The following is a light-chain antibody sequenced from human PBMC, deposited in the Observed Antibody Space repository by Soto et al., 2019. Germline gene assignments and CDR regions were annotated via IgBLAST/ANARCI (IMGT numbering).Light chain of an antibody. CDR3: QSYDSTTVV. Sequence: FMLTQPHSVSESPGKTVTISCTRSSGNIASNYVQWYQQRPGSAPTTVIYEDNLRPSGVPDRFSGSIDSSSNSASLTVSGLKTEDEADYYCQSYDSTTVVFGGGTKLTVL. CDR1: SGNIASNY. V-gene: IGLV6-57*04. J-gene: IGLJ3*02. CDR2: EDN.